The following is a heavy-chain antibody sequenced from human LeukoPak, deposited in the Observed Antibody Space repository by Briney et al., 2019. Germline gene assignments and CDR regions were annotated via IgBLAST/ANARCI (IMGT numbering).Heavy chain of an antibody. CDR2: IRYDGSNK. CDR1: GFTFSSYG. J-gene: IGHJ4*02. CDR3: TRGGTRVTTISSLDY. D-gene: IGHD5-12*01. Sequence: GGSLRLSCAASGFTFSSYGMHWVRQAPGKGLEWVAFIRYDGSNKYYADSVKGRFTISRDNSKNTLYLQMNSLRAEDTAVYYCTRGGTRVTTISSLDYWGQGTLVTVSS. V-gene: IGHV3-30*02.